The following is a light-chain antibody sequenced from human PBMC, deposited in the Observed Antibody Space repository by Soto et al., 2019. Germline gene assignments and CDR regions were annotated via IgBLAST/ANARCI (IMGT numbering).Light chain of an antibody. V-gene: IGLV3-21*04. Sequence: SYELTQPPSASVAPGKTARITCGGNNIGSKSGHWYQQKPGQAPVLVIYYDNDRPSGIPERFSGSNSGNTATLTISRVEAGDDADYYCQVWDSSSNHVVFGGGTKLTVL. CDR1: NIGSKS. CDR2: YDN. CDR3: QVWDSSSNHVV. J-gene: IGLJ2*01.